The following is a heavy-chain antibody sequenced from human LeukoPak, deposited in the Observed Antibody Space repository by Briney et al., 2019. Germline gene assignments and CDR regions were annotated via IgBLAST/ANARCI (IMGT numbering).Heavy chain of an antibody. Sequence: SVKVSCKASGGTFSSYAISWVRQAPGQGLEWMGGIIPIFGTANYAQKFQGRVTITADESTSTAYLEVSSLTSEDTAVYYCASQAAADDYWGQGTLVTVSS. CDR2: IIPIFGTA. CDR1: GGTFSSYA. V-gene: IGHV1-69*13. D-gene: IGHD6-13*01. J-gene: IGHJ4*02. CDR3: ASQAAADDY.